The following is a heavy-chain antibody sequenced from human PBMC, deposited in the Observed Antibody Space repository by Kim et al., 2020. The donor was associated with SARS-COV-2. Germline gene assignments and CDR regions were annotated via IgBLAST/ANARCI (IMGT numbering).Heavy chain of an antibody. V-gene: IGHV3-49*03. CDR3: ARPRTQGYCGGDCYSDNYHYYGMDV. J-gene: IGHJ6*02. D-gene: IGHD2-21*02. Sequence: GGSLRLSCITSGFTFGDYVMSWFRQAPGKGLEWVGFIRSKAYGGTTEYAASVKGRFTISRDDSKSIAYLQMNSLKTEDTAVYYCARPRTQGYCGGDCYSDNYHYYGMDVWGLGTTVTVSS. CDR1: GFTFGDYV. CDR2: IRSKAYGGTT.